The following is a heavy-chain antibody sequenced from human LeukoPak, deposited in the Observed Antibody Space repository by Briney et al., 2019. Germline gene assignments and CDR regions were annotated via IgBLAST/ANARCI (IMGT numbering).Heavy chain of an antibody. J-gene: IGHJ5*02. CDR2: IYYSGTI. V-gene: IGHV4-59*01. D-gene: IGHD5-12*01. CDR3: ARSRGYDYHGGYWFDP. Sequence: SETLSLTCTVSGGSISSYYWSWIRQPPGKGLEWIGYIYYSGTINDNPSLKRRVTMSIDTSKNQLSLKLTSVTAADTAVYFCARSRGYDYHGGYWFDPWGQGTLVTVSS. CDR1: GGSISSYY.